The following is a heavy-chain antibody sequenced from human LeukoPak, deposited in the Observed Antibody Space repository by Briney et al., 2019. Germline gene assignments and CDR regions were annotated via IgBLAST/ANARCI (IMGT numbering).Heavy chain of an antibody. CDR3: AKDQSDFWSGYYMSGYFDY. V-gene: IGHV3-23*01. CDR1: GFTFSSYA. Sequence: GGSLRLSCAASGFTFSSYAMSWVRQAPGKGLEWVSAISGSGGSTYYADSVKGRFTISRDNSKNTLYLQMNSLRPEDTAVYYCAKDQSDFWSGYYMSGYFDYWGQGTLVTVSS. J-gene: IGHJ4*02. D-gene: IGHD3-3*01. CDR2: ISGSGGST.